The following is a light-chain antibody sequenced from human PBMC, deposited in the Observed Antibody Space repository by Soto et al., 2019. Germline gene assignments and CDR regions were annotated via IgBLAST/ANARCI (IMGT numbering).Light chain of an antibody. CDR1: SGSVSTSYY. CDR2: FTN. V-gene: IGLV8-61*01. Sequence: QAVVTQEPSFSVSPGGTVTLTCGLSSGSVSTSYYPSWYQQTPGQAPRTLIYFTNTRSSGVPDRFSASILGNKAALTITAAQADDESDYYCVLYMGSGISVFGTGTKLTVL. CDR3: VLYMGSGISV. J-gene: IGLJ1*01.